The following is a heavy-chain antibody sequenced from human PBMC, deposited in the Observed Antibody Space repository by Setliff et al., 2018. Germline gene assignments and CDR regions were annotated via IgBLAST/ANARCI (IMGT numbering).Heavy chain of an antibody. CDR1: GYTLTELS. Sequence: GASVKVSCKVSGYTLTELSMHWVRQAPGKGLEWMGGFDPEDGETIYAQKFQGRVTMTEDTSTDTAYMELSSLRSEDTAVYYCAGESTAKNFWGEYSDYWGQGTLVTVSS. CDR3: AGESTAKNFWGEYSDY. J-gene: IGHJ4*02. V-gene: IGHV1-24*01. CDR2: FDPEDGET. D-gene: IGHD3-3*01.